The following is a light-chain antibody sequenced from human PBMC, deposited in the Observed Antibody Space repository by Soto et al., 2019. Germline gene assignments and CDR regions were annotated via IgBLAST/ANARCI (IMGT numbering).Light chain of an antibody. CDR1: QSVSSGY. CDR2: GAS. V-gene: IGKV3-20*01. CDR3: QQYGSSQT. Sequence: EIVLTQSPGTLSLSPGERATLSCRASQSVSSGYLAWYQQKPGQAPRLLIYGASIRATGIPDRFSGSGSGTDFTLTISRLEPEDFAVYYCQQYGSSQTFGHVTTVEIK. J-gene: IGKJ1*01.